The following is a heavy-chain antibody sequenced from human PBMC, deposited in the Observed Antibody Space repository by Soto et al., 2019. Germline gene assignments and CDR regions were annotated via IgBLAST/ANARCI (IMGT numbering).Heavy chain of an antibody. J-gene: IGHJ4*02. CDR1: GFIFSDYG. Sequence: PGGSLRLSCAASGFIFSDYGIHWVRQAPGKGLEWVALIWYDGSKKYYADSVKGRFTVSRDNINSTPYLEMNSLRVEDSAVYYCAREGAVAGSQDFWDQGTLVTVSS. CDR3: AREGAVAGSQDF. D-gene: IGHD6-19*01. CDR2: IWYDGSKK. V-gene: IGHV3-33*01.